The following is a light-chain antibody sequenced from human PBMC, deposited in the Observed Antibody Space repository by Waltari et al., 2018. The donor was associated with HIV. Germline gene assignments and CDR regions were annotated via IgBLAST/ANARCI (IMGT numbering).Light chain of an antibody. CDR3: QQSYTTPRT. J-gene: IGKJ2*02. CDR1: QSISSY. CDR2: GSS. V-gene: IGKV1-39*01. Sequence: DIQLTQSPSSLSASIGDRVTITRRTSQSISSYLNWYQQKPGQAPKLLIYGSSTLQSGVPSNCSGSCSGTYFTLIISSLQPEDFATYYCQQSYTTPRTFGQGTKLEIK.